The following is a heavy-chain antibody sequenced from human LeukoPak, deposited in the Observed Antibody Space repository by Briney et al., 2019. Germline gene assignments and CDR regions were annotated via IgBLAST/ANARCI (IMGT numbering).Heavy chain of an antibody. D-gene: IGHD3-16*01. CDR1: GLIFGTYG. V-gene: IGHV3-30*02. Sequence: PGGSLRLSCAASGLIFGTYGMYWVLQAPGKGLEWVAFIRHDGSIKNYADSVKGRSTISRDNSKNTLYLQMNSLRAEDTAVYYCAKDSLADIDYWGQGTLVTVSS. CDR2: IRHDGSIK. CDR3: AKDSLADIDY. J-gene: IGHJ4*02.